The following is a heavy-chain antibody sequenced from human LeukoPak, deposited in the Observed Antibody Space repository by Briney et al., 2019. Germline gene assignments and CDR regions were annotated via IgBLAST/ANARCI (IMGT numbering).Heavy chain of an antibody. D-gene: IGHD1-26*01. CDR2: IYSGGTT. V-gene: IGHV3-66*01. Sequence: GGSLRLSCAASGFTVSSDYMSWVRQAPGKGLEWVSVIYSGGTTHYADSVKGRFTISRDNSKDTLYLQMNNLGAEDTAVYYCAKDLELAPFDYWGQGTLVTVSS. CDR3: AKDLELAPFDY. J-gene: IGHJ4*02. CDR1: GFTVSSDY.